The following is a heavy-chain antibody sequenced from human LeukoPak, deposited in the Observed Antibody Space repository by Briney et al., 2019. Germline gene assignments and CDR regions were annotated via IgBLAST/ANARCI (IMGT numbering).Heavy chain of an antibody. V-gene: IGHV1-69*13. CDR1: GGTFSSYA. Sequence: SVKVSCKASGGTFSSYAISWVRQAPGQGLEWMGGIIPIFGTANYAQKFQGRVTITADESTSTAYMELSSLRSEDTAVYYCASGLVVVITTSRYYYYGMDAWGQGTTVTVSS. D-gene: IGHD3-22*01. J-gene: IGHJ6*02. CDR3: ASGLVVVITTSRYYYYGMDA. CDR2: IIPIFGTA.